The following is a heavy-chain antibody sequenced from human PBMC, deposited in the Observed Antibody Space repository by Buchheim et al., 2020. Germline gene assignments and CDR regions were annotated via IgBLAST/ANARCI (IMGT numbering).Heavy chain of an antibody. CDR2: FTRSGST. D-gene: IGHD4-17*01. V-gene: IGHV4-34*01. J-gene: IGHJ2*01. CDR3: ARLTDYGDSYWYFDL. Sequence: QVQLQQWGAGLLKPSETLSLTCTVYGGSFSGYYWSWIRQPPEKGLEWIGEFTRSGSTNYNPSLTSRVTMSLHTTQNQFSLKLTSVTAADTAVYYCARLTDYGDSYWYFDLWGRG. CDR1: GGSFSGYY.